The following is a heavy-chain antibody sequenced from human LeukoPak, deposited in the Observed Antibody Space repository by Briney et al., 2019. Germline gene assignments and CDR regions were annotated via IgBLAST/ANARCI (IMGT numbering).Heavy chain of an antibody. D-gene: IGHD3-10*01. Sequence: GGSLRLSCAASGFTVSSKYMSWVRQAPGKGLEWDSVIYSGGSTYYADSVKGRFTISRDNSKNTLYLQMNSLRAEDTAVYYCARDTAYYYGSGSYDWGQGTLVTVSS. CDR1: GFTVSSKY. CDR3: ARDTAYYYGSGSYD. V-gene: IGHV3-53*01. J-gene: IGHJ4*02. CDR2: IYSGGST.